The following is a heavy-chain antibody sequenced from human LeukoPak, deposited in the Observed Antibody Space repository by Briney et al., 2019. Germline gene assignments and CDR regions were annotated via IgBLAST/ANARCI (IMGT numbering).Heavy chain of an antibody. D-gene: IGHD6-19*01. CDR3: AKGGIAVAGTWFDP. V-gene: IGHV3-9*03. J-gene: IGHJ5*02. CDR1: GFTFDDYA. Sequence: GRSLRLSCAASGFTFDDYAMHWVRQAPGKGLEWVSGISWNGGNIGYADSVKGRFIISRDNARNSLYLQMNSLRAEDMALYYCAKGGIAVAGTWFDPWGQGTLVTVSS. CDR2: ISWNGGNI.